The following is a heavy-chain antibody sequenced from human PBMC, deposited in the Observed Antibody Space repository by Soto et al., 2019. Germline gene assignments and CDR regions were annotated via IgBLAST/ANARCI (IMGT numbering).Heavy chain of an antibody. CDR1: GYTFSSYA. CDR2: IIPIFGTA. Sequence: SVKVSCKASGYTFSSYAISWVRQAPGQGLEWMGGIIPIFGTANYAQKFQGRVTITADESTSTAYMELSSLRSEDTAVYYCARDEGPYGSGVLYYGMDVWGQGTTVTVSS. D-gene: IGHD3-10*01. V-gene: IGHV1-69*13. CDR3: ARDEGPYGSGVLYYGMDV. J-gene: IGHJ6*02.